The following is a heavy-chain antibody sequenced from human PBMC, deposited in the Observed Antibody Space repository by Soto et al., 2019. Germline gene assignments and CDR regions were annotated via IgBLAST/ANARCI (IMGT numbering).Heavy chain of an antibody. CDR2: IHRAGVT. V-gene: IGHV4-4*02. CDR1: GGSTSSSDW. J-gene: IGHJ4*02. D-gene: IGHD5-18*01. CDR3: AGRPEIHPR. Sequence: QVHLQESGPGLVKPSETLSLTCAISGGSTSSSDWWTWVRQPPGEGLEWIGEIHRAGVTNYNSSLKSRLTISLDHSRNQFFLSLTSVTAADAAVYFCAGRPEIHPRWGQGILVPVSS.